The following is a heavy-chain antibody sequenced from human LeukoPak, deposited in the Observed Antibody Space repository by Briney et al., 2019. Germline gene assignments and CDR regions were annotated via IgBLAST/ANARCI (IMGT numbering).Heavy chain of an antibody. V-gene: IGHV1-69*01. J-gene: IGHJ6*02. D-gene: IGHD2-21*02. CDR1: GGTFSSYA. CDR2: IIPIFGTA. CDR3: ARVVTSLVYSPNELPYYYGMDV. Sequence: ASVKVSCKASGGTFSSYAISWVRQAPGQGLEWMGGIIPIFGTANYAQKFQGRVTITADESTSTAYMELSSLRSEDTAVYYCARVVTSLVYSPNELPYYYGMDVWGQGTTVTVSS.